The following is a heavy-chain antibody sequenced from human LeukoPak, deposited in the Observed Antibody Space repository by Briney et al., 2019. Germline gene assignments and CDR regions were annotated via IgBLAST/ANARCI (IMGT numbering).Heavy chain of an antibody. J-gene: IGHJ4*02. D-gene: IGHD2-21*01. CDR2: INHSGST. V-gene: IGHV4-34*01. CDR3: ARGSILWLKGYFDY. Sequence: SETLSLTCAVYGGSFSGYYWSWIRQPPGKGLEWIGEINHSGSTNYNPSLKSRVTISVDTSKNQFSLKQSSVTAADTAVYYCARGSILWLKGYFDYWGQGTLVTVSS. CDR1: GGSFSGYY.